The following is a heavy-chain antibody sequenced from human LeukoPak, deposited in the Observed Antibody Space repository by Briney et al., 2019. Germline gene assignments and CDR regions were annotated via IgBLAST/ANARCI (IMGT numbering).Heavy chain of an antibody. J-gene: IGHJ4*02. CDR2: ISSSSSYI. V-gene: IGHV3-21*01. Sequence: GGSLRLSCAASGLTFSSYSMNWVRQAPGKGLEWVSSISSSSSYIYYADSVKGRFTISRDNAKNSLYLQMNSLRAEDTAVYYCARDSGLAAADLDYWGQGTLVTVSS. CDR3: ARDSGLAAADLDY. D-gene: IGHD6-13*01. CDR1: GLTFSSYS.